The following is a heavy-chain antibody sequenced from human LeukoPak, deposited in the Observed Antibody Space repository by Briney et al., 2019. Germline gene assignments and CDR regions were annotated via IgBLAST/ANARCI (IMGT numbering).Heavy chain of an antibody. CDR1: GGTFSSYA. CDR3: ARDARPFSDSSGYYHSDY. Sequence: GSSVKVSCKASGGTFSSYAISWVRQAPGQGLEWMGRIIPILGIANYAQKFQGRVTITADKSTSTAYMELSSLRSEDTAVYYCARDARPFSDSSGYYHSDYWGQGTLVTVSS. D-gene: IGHD3-22*01. CDR2: IIPILGIA. J-gene: IGHJ4*02. V-gene: IGHV1-69*04.